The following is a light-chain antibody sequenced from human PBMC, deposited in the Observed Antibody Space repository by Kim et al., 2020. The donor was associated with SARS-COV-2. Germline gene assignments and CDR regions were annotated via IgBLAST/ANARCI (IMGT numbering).Light chain of an antibody. Sequence: DIQMTQSPSSLSASVGDRVTITCRASQTISTYLNWYHQKPGKAPKLLIYATSNLQNGVPSRFSGSGSGTDFTLTISSLQPEDFAIYYCQQTYGTPTFGQGTKLE. CDR1: QTISTY. CDR3: QQTYGTPT. V-gene: IGKV1-39*01. CDR2: ATS. J-gene: IGKJ2*01.